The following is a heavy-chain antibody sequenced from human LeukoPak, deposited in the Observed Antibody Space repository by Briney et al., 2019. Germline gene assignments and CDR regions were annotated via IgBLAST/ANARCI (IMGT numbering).Heavy chain of an antibody. CDR1: GYSFTSYW. CDR3: ASLGSGSYYPFDAFDI. V-gene: IGHV5-51*01. J-gene: IGHJ3*02. D-gene: IGHD3-10*01. Sequence: GESLKISCKGSGYSFTSYWIGWVRQMPGKGLEWMGIIYPGDSDTRYSPSFQGQVTISADKSISTAYLQWSSLKVSDTAMYYCASLGSGSYYPFDAFDIWGQGTMVTVSS. CDR2: IYPGDSDT.